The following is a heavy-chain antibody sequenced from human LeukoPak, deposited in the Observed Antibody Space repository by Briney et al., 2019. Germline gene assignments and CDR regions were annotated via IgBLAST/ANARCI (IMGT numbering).Heavy chain of an antibody. D-gene: IGHD2-2*01. CDR2: IWYDGSNK. CDR3: ARGGSSTTNWFDP. CDR1: GFTFSSYG. V-gene: IGHV3-33*01. Sequence: GESLTLSCAASGFTFSSYGVHWVRQAPGKGLEWVAVIWYDGSNKYYADSVKGRFTISRDNSKNTLYLQMNSLRAEDTAVYYCARGGSSTTNWFDPWGQGTLVTVSS. J-gene: IGHJ5*02.